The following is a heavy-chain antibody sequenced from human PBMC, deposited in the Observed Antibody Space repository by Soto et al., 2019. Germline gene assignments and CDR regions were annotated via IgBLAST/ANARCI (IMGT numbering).Heavy chain of an antibody. J-gene: IGHJ5*02. CDR1: GASISSYY. Sequence: APETLSLTCRVSGASISSYYWSWIRHSAGKGLDWIGRIYTSGSSSYNPSLQGRVTMSADNSKNHVSVXLSSVTAAETAVYYCARDRYSGYDFWFDPGGPGTMVTVSS. CDR2: IYTSGSS. V-gene: IGHV4-4*07. D-gene: IGHD5-12*01. CDR3: ARDRYSGYDFWFDP.